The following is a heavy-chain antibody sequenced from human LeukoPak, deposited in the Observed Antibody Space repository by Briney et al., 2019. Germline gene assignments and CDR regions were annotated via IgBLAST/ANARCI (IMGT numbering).Heavy chain of an antibody. Sequence: GASVKVSCKASGYTFTGYYMHWERQAPGQGLEWMGWINPNSGGTNYAQKFQGRVTMTRDTSISTAYMELSRLRSDDTAVYYCARPEPDCSSTSCYMDVWGQGTTVTVSS. D-gene: IGHD2-2*01. CDR1: GYTFTGYY. CDR3: ARPEPDCSSTSCYMDV. V-gene: IGHV1-2*02. CDR2: INPNSGGT. J-gene: IGHJ6*02.